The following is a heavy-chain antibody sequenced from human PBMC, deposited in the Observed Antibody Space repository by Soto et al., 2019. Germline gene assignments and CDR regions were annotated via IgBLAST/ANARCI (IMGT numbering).Heavy chain of an antibody. J-gene: IGHJ4*02. CDR3: SRDQSSGWTIDY. CDR2: IWYDGSNK. D-gene: IGHD6-19*01. CDR1: GFTFSSYG. V-gene: IGHV3-33*01. Sequence: QVQLVESGGGVVQPGRSLRLSCAASGFTFSSYGRHWVRQAPGKGLEWVAVIWYDGSNKYYADSVKGRFTISRDNSKNTLYLQMNSLRAEDTAVYYCSRDQSSGWTIDYWGQGTLVTVSS.